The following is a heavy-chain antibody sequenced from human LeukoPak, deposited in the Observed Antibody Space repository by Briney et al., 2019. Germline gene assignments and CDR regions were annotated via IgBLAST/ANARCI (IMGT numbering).Heavy chain of an antibody. J-gene: IGHJ6*03. D-gene: IGHD6-19*01. CDR3: AKDKVAVYYYYYMDV. CDR1: GFTFDDYA. Sequence: GGSLRLSCAASGFTFDDYAMHWVRQAPGKGLEWVSGISWNSGSIGYADSMKGRFTISRDNAKNSLYLQMNSLRAEDTALYYCAKDKVAVYYYYYMDVWGKGTTVTVSS. V-gene: IGHV3-9*01. CDR2: ISWNSGSI.